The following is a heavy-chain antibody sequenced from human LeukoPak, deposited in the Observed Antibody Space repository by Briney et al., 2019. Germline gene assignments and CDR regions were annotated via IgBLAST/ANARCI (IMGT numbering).Heavy chain of an antibody. CDR2: FDPEDGET. CDR1: GYTLTELS. V-gene: IGHV1-24*01. D-gene: IGHD3-9*01. J-gene: IGHJ4*02. Sequence: ASVKVSCKVSGYTLTELSMHWVRQAPGKGLEWMGGFDPEDGETIYAQKFQGRVTMTEDTSTDTAYVELSSLRSEDTAVYYCATSVTGYYPVDYWGQGTLVTVSS. CDR3: ATSVTGYYPVDY.